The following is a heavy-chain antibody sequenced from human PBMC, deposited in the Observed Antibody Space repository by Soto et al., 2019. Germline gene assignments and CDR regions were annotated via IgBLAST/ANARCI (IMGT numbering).Heavy chain of an antibody. CDR2: VNATAGKG. V-gene: IGHV1-46*03. CDR3: ARTPDPRGAFDI. J-gene: IGHJ3*02. CDR1: GSTFTSYY. D-gene: IGHD3-10*01. Sequence: ASVKVSCQASGSTFTSYYMHWVRQAPGQGLEWMGRVNATAGKGGYGRHREGRETRSRGSSKRKNYMELSSLRSEDTAVYYCARTPDPRGAFDIWGQGTMVTVSS.